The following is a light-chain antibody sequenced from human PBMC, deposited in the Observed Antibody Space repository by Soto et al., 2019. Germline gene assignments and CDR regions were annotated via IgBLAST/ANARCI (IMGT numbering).Light chain of an antibody. V-gene: IGKV1-5*01. Sequence: DIQMTQSPPTLSASVGDRVTITCRASQSISSWLAWYQQRPGKAPNLLIYDVSSLESGVPSRFSGSGSGTEFTLTISSLQPDDFATYYCQQYTNYPWTLGRGTKVEIK. J-gene: IGKJ1*01. CDR1: QSISSW. CDR2: DVS. CDR3: QQYTNYPWT.